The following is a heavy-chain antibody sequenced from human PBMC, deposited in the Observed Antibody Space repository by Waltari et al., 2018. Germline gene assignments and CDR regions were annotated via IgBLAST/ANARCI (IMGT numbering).Heavy chain of an antibody. CDR1: GFTFSSYA. CDR2: IYSGASNT. CDR3: AKDLHDFWSGYSTMDV. V-gene: IGHV3-23*03. D-gene: IGHD3-3*01. J-gene: IGHJ6*03. Sequence: EVQLLESGGALVQPGGSLRLYCAASGFTFSSYAMSWVRQAPGKGLGWVSVIYSGASNTYYADSVKGRFTISRDNSKNTLYLQMHSLRAEDTATYYCAKDLHDFWSGYSTMDVWGKGTTVTVSS.